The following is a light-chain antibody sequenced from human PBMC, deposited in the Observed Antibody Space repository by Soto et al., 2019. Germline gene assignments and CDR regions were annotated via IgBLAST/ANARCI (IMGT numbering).Light chain of an antibody. CDR1: QSVRNN. CDR3: QQYNNWPPIT. Sequence: EIMMTQSPATLSVSPGERATLSSRASQSVRNNLDLYQQKPGQAPRIPSYYASTRATGIPARFSGSWSGKELTLTISSLQSEDFALYYCQQYNNWPPITFGQGTRLEIK. V-gene: IGKV3-15*01. CDR2: YAS. J-gene: IGKJ5*01.